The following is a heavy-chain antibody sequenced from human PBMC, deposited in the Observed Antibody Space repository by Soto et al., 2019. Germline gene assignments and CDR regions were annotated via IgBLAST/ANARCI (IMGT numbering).Heavy chain of an antibody. Sequence: EVLLVESGGGMVQPGGSLKLSCAASGFVFKDSSIHWDRQASGNGLEWVGRIRDRAYSYATAYAESVKGRFTISRDDSNNTAYLQMSGLKTEDTARYYCNRLISAAHDDWGQGTLVTVSS. CDR2: IRDRAYSYAT. CDR1: GFVFKDSS. V-gene: IGHV3-73*01. D-gene: IGHD3-10*01. J-gene: IGHJ4*02. CDR3: NRLISAAHDD.